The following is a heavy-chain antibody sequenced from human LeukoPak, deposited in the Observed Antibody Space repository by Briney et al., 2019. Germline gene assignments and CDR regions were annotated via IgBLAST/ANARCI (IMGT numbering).Heavy chain of an antibody. CDR3: ARDRTTGTRH. CDR2: INHSGST. Sequence: SETLSLTCAVYGGSFSGYYWIWIRQPPGKGLEWIGEINHSGSTDYNPSLKSRVTISVAQPKNQFSLQLSSVTAADTAVYYCARDRTTGTRHWGQGTLVTVSS. CDR1: GGSFSGYY. D-gene: IGHD1-1*01. J-gene: IGHJ4*02. V-gene: IGHV4-34*01.